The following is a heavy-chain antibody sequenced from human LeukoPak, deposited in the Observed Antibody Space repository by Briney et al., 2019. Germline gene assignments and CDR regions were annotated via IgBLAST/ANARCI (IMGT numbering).Heavy chain of an antibody. CDR1: GYSFTNYW. Sequence: GESVKISCKGSGYSFTNYWIGWVRQMPGKGLEWMGIIYPGDSDTRYSPSFQGQVTISADKSISTAYLQWSSLKASDTAMYYCARPRVDYYDDSSGYSTGYYFDYWGQGTLVTVSS. D-gene: IGHD3-22*01. CDR3: ARPRVDYYDDSSGYSTGYYFDY. J-gene: IGHJ4*02. CDR2: IYPGDSDT. V-gene: IGHV5-51*01.